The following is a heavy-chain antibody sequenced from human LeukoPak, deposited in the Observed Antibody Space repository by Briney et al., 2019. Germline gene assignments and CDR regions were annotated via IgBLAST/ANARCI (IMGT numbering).Heavy chain of an antibody. Sequence: GGSLRLSCAASGFTFSSSAMSWVRQAPGKGLEWVSSISGSGSGGSIYYADSVKGRFTISRDNSKNTLYLQMNSLRAEDTAVYYCAGDKTTGGWYEFDYWGQGTLVTVSS. D-gene: IGHD6-19*01. V-gene: IGHV3-23*01. CDR3: AGDKTTGGWYEFDY. CDR1: GFTFSSSA. J-gene: IGHJ4*02. CDR2: ISGSGSGGSI.